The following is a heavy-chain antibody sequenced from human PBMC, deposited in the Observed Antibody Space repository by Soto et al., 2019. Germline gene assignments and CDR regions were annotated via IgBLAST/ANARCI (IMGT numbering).Heavy chain of an antibody. CDR3: TTEDTDPFYCSSTSCQIGIDY. Sequence: GGSLRLSCAASGFTFSNAWMNWVRQAPGKGLEWVGRIKSKTDGGTTDYAAPVKGRFTISSDDSKNTLYLQMNSLKTEDTAVYYCTTEDTDPFYCSSTSCQIGIDYWGQGTLVTVSS. D-gene: IGHD2-2*01. CDR1: GFTFSNAW. CDR2: IKSKTDGGTT. J-gene: IGHJ4*02. V-gene: IGHV3-15*07.